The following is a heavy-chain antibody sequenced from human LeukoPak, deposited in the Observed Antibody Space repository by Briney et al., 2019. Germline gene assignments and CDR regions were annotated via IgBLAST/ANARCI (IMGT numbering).Heavy chain of an antibody. V-gene: IGHV4-39*07. Sequence: SETLSLTCTVSGGSISSSSYYWGWIRQPPGKGLEWIGSIYYSGSTYYNPSLKSRVTISVDTSKNQFSLKLSSVTAADTAVYYCARGSIYGSGSYYQYYYYYYCMDVWGKGTTVTVSS. CDR2: IYYSGST. CDR1: GGSISSSSYY. J-gene: IGHJ6*03. CDR3: ARGSIYGSGSYYQYYYYYYCMDV. D-gene: IGHD3-10*01.